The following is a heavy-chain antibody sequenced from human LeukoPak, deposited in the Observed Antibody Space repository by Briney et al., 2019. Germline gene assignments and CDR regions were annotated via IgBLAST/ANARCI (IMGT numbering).Heavy chain of an antibody. J-gene: IGHJ4*02. D-gene: IGHD5-18*01. V-gene: IGHV3-21*01. CDR3: AREGGVGYREEYYFDY. Sequence: PGGSLRLSCAASGFTFSSYTMNWVRQAPGKGLEWVSSITSSSTSIYYADSVKGRFTISRDNSKNTLYLQMNSLRAEDTAVYYCAREGGVGYREEYYFDYWGQGTLVTVSS. CDR1: GFTFSSYT. CDR2: ITSSSTSI.